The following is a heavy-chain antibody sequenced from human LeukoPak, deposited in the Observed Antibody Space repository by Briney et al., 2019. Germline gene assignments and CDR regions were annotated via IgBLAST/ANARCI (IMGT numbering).Heavy chain of an antibody. J-gene: IGHJ6*02. CDR1: GGSFSGYY. CDR2: INHSGST. CDR3: ARGLGYYDSSGYYYYYGMGV. D-gene: IGHD3-22*01. V-gene: IGHV4-34*01. Sequence: SETLSLTCAVYGGSFSGYYWSWIRQPPGKGLEWIGEINHSGSTNYNPSLKSRVTISVDTSKNQFSLKLSSVTAADTAVYYCARGLGYYDSSGYYYYYGMGVWGQGTTVTVSS.